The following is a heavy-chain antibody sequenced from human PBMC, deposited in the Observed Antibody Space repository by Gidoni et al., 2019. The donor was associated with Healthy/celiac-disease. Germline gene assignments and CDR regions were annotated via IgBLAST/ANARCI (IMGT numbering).Heavy chain of an antibody. J-gene: IGHJ4*02. CDR1: GFIFSGYD. V-gene: IGHV3-48*01. D-gene: IGHD5-12*01. Sequence: EVQLVESGGGLVQPGGSLRLSCATSGFIFSGYDMNWVRQAPGKGLEWVSYISGSGTSINYADSVKGRFTISRDNAKKSLYLQLNSLRGEDTAVYFCARRNIGDYWGQGTLVTVSS. CDR2: ISGSGTSI. CDR3: ARRNIGDY.